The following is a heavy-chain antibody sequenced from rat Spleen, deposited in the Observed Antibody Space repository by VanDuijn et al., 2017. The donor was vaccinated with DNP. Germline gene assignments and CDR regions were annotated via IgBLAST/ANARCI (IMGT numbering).Heavy chain of an antibody. Sequence: EVQLVESGGGLVQPGGSLRLSCVASGFTFNNYWMTWIRQAPGKGLEWISAITNTGVSTYYLDSVRGRFTVSRDIEKSTLYLQMNSLRSEDTATYYCARMYTTDYYWYFDFWGPGTMVTVSS. D-gene: IGHD1-6*01. CDR2: ITNTGVST. CDR3: ARMYTTDYYWYFDF. CDR1: GFTFNNYW. V-gene: IGHV5-31*01. J-gene: IGHJ1*01.